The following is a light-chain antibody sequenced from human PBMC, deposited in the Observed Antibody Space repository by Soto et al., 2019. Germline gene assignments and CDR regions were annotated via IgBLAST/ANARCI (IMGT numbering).Light chain of an antibody. J-gene: IGLJ1*01. V-gene: IGLV2-14*03. Sequence: SVLAQPASVSGSRGQSITISCTGTSSDVGRYNYVSWFQQHPGKVPKLIIYDVNNWPSGVSDRFSGSKSGNTASLTISGLQPQAEADYYGSSFKPRGIFVFGTGTKFTV. CDR1: SSDVGRYNY. CDR2: DVN. CDR3: SSFKPRGIFV.